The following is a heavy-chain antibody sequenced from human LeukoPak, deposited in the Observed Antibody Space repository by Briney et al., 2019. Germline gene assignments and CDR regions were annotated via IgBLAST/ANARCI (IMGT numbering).Heavy chain of an antibody. CDR1: GGSLSGYY. V-gene: IGHV4-34*01. J-gene: IGHJ4*02. CDR2: INHSGST. Sequence: SETLCLTCAVYGGSLSGYYWSWIRQPPGKGLEWIGEINHSGSTNYNPSLKSRVTISVDTSKNQFSLKLSSVTAADTAVYYCARSFYGSGSYPFDYWGQGTLVTVSS. D-gene: IGHD3-10*01. CDR3: ARSFYGSGSYPFDY.